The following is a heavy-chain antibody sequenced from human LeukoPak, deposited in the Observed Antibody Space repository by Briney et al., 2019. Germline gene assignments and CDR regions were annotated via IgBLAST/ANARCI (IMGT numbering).Heavy chain of an antibody. CDR3: ARQYGSGSYYNWFDP. J-gene: IGHJ5*02. CDR1: GGSISSSSYY. D-gene: IGHD3-10*01. CDR2: IYYSGST. Sequence: PSETLSLTCTVSGGSISSSSYYSGWIRQPPGKGLEWIGSIYYSGSTYYNPSLKSRVTISVDTSKNQFSLKLSSVTAADTAVYYCARQYGSGSYYNWFDPWGQGTLVTVSS. V-gene: IGHV4-39*01.